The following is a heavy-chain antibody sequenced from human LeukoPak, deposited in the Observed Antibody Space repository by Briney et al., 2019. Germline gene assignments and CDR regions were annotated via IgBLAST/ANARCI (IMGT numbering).Heavy chain of an antibody. CDR1: GYTFTNYG. CDR3: ARVVVVVPAAPETYYFEY. J-gene: IGHJ4*02. CDR2: IIAYNGDT. V-gene: IGHV1-18*01. Sequence: ASVKGSCKAAGYTFTNYGISWVRQAPGQGLEWMGWIIAYNGDTKYAQRFQGRLTMTTDTSTSTADMELRSLRSDDTAMYYCARVVVVVPAAPETYYFEYWGQGTLVTVSS. D-gene: IGHD2-2*01.